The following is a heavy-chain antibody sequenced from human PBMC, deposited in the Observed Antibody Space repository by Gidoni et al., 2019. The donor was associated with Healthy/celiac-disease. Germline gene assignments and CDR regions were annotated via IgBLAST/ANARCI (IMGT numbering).Heavy chain of an antibody. J-gene: IGHJ5*02. CDR3: AKGLFP. D-gene: IGHD2-21*01. Sequence: EVQLVESGGGLVQPGRSLRLSCAASGFTFDDYAMHWVRQAPGKGLEWVSGISWNSGSIGYADSVKGRFTISRDNAKNSLYLQMNSLRAEDTALYYCAKGLFPWGQGTLVTVSS. CDR2: ISWNSGSI. CDR1: GFTFDDYA. V-gene: IGHV3-9*01.